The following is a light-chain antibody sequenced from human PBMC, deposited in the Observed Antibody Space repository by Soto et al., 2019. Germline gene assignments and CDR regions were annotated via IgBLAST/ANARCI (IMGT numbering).Light chain of an antibody. CDR1: SSDVGSYNL. Sequence: QSVLTQPASVSGSPGQSITISCTGTSSDVGSYNLVSWYQQHPGKAPKLMIYEVSKRPSGVSNRFSGSKSGNTASLTISGLQAEDDADYYCCSYAGISTHVVFGGGTKLTVL. J-gene: IGLJ2*01. CDR2: EVS. CDR3: CSYAGISTHVV. V-gene: IGLV2-23*02.